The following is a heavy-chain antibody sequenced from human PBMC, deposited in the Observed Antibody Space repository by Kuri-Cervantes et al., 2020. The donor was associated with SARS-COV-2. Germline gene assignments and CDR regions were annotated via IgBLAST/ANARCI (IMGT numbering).Heavy chain of an antibody. CDR3: ARPGSGWPGIDF. Sequence: ESLKISCTISGGSISSYYWSWIRQPPGKGLEWIGFINYSGSSNYNPSLKSRVSISVDTSKNQFSLRLSSVTAADTAVYYCARPGSGWPGIDFWGQGTLVTVSS. D-gene: IGHD6-19*01. V-gene: IGHV4-59*12. J-gene: IGHJ4*02. CDR2: INYSGSS. CDR1: GGSISSYY.